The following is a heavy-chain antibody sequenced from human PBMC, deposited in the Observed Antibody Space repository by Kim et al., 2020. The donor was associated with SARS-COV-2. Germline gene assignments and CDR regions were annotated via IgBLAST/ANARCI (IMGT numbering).Heavy chain of an antibody. Sequence: KFQGRVTITADESTSTAYMELSSLRSEDTAVYYCAFTPEGIAVAGTNIDYWGQGTLVTVSS. J-gene: IGHJ4*02. D-gene: IGHD6-19*01. CDR3: AFTPEGIAVAGTNIDY. V-gene: IGHV1-69*01.